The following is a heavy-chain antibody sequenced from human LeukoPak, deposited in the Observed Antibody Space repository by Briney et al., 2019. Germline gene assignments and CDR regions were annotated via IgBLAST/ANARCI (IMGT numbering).Heavy chain of an antibody. CDR2: IREDGNEK. CDR1: GFTFSSYW. CDR3: ARDLAGHYYGSGSSFDY. J-gene: IGHJ4*02. D-gene: IGHD3-10*01. Sequence: GGSLRLSCAASGFTFSSYWMSWVRQAPGKGLEWVANIREDGNEKYYADSVKGHFTISRDNAKNSLFLQMDSLRAEDTAVYYCARDLAGHYYGSGSSFDYWGQGTLVTVSS. V-gene: IGHV3-7*01.